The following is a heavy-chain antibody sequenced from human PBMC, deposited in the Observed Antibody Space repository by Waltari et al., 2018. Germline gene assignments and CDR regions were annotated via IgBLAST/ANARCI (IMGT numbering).Heavy chain of an antibody. V-gene: IGHV3-13*01. J-gene: IGHJ4*02. CDR1: GFTFSSYD. D-gene: IGHD4-17*01. CDR2: IGTAGDT. Sequence: SCAASGFTFSSYDMHWVRQATGKGLEWVSAIGTAGDTYYPGSVKGRFTISRENAKNSLYLQMNSLRAGDTAVYYCARAFHDYGDLVDYWGQGTLVTVSS. CDR3: ARAFHDYGDLVDY.